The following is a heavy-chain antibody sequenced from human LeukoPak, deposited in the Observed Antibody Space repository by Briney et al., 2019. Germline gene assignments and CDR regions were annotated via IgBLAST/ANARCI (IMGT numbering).Heavy chain of an antibody. V-gene: IGHV3-7*03. CDR1: GFTFSSYW. CDR2: IKQDGSEK. CDR3: ARGLSPRGLDDSSGYTTDY. D-gene: IGHD3-22*01. J-gene: IGHJ4*02. Sequence: GGSLRLSCAASGFTFSSYWMSWVRQAPGKGLEWVANIKQDGSEKYYVDSVKGRFTISRDNAKNSLYLQMNSLRAEDTAVYYCARGLSPRGLDDSSGYTTDYWGQGTLVTVSS.